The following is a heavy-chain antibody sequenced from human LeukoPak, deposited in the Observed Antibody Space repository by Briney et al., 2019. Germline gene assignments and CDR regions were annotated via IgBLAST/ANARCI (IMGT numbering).Heavy chain of an antibody. D-gene: IGHD2-21*01. J-gene: IGHJ4*02. V-gene: IGHV3-48*04. CDR1: GFTFSHYG. Sequence: GGSLRLSCAASGFTFSHYGMSWVRQAPGKGLQWVSGIPSSGGTTYYADSVKGRFTISRDNAKNSLYLQMNSLRAEDTAVYYCARDLPYCGGDCSDYWGQGTLVTVSS. CDR2: IPSSGGTT. CDR3: ARDLPYCGGDCSDY.